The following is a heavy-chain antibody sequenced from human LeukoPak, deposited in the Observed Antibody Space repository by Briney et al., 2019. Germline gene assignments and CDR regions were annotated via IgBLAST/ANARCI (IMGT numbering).Heavy chain of an antibody. J-gene: IGHJ3*02. CDR2: ISSSSSYI. CDR3: ARDLGYSAYATVRGYAADI. D-gene: IGHD5-12*01. Sequence: GGSLRLSCAASGFTFSSYSMNWVRQAPGKGLEWVSSISSSSSYIYYADSVKGRFTISRDNAKNSLYLQMNSLRAEDTAVYYCARDLGYSAYATVRGYAADIWGQGTMVTVSS. CDR1: GFTFSSYS. V-gene: IGHV3-21*01.